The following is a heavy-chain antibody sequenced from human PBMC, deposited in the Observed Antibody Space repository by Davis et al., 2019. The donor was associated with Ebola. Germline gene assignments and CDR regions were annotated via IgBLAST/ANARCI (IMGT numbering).Heavy chain of an antibody. V-gene: IGHV4-59*01. Sequence: MPSETLSLTCTVSGGSISSYYWSWIRQPPGKGLEWIGYIHYSGDTNYNPSLKSRVTISVDTSKNQFSLKLSSVTAADTAVYYCARGVWFAQLVHLWFDPWGQGTLVTVSS. J-gene: IGHJ5*02. D-gene: IGHD6-13*01. CDR1: GGSISSYY. CDR3: ARGVWFAQLVHLWFDP. CDR2: IHYSGDT.